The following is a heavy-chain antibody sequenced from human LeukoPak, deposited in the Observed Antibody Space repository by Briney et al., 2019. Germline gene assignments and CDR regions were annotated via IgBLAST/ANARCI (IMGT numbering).Heavy chain of an antibody. CDR2: MHYSGST. Sequence: SETLSLTCTVSGGSINNYYWSWIRQPPGKGLEWIGYMHYSGSTNYNPSLKSRVTTSVDTSKNQFSLRLSSVTAADTAVYYCARQRGYHYDSTTNRFSDHWGQGTRVTVSS. D-gene: IGHD3-22*01. CDR1: GGSINNYY. J-gene: IGHJ4*02. V-gene: IGHV4-59*08. CDR3: ARQRGYHYDSTTNRFSDH.